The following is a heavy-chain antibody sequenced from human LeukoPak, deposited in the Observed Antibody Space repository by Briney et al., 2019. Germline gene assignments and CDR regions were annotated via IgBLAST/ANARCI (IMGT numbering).Heavy chain of an antibody. CDR1: GFTFSSYG. CDR3: AKGLDHTNFGIHSGNFDY. D-gene: IGHD1-14*01. Sequence: GGSLRLSCAASGFTFSSYGMHWVRQAPGKGLEWVAFIRYDGSNKYYADSVKGRFTISRDNSKNTLYLQMNSLRTEDTAVYYCAKGLDHTNFGIHSGNFDYWGQGTLVTVSS. J-gene: IGHJ4*02. CDR2: IRYDGSNK. V-gene: IGHV3-30*02.